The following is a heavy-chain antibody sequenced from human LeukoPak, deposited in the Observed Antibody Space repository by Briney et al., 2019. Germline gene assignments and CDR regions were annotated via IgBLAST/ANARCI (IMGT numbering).Heavy chain of an antibody. D-gene: IGHD2-15*01. Sequence: PGGSLRLSCAASGSTFSSYGMSWVRQAPGKGLEWVSAISGSGGSTYYADSVKGRFTISRDNSKNTLYLQMNSLRAEDTAVYFCAKDSAALRFDPWGQGTLVTVSS. CDR3: AKDSAALRFDP. V-gene: IGHV3-23*01. CDR2: ISGSGGST. CDR1: GSTFSSYG. J-gene: IGHJ5*02.